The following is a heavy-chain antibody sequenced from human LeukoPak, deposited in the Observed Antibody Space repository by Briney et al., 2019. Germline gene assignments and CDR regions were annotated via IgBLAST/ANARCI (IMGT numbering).Heavy chain of an antibody. CDR2: MRNDGSEV. Sequence: GGSLRLSCAAPGFPFNYYNIHWVRQAPGKGLEWVAFMRNDGSEVHYADSVKGRFTISRDNSKNSLYLQMNSLRVEDTAVYFCAKDGGRYRFDYWGQGTLVTVSS. J-gene: IGHJ4*02. CDR3: AKDGGRYRFDY. CDR1: GFPFNYYN. V-gene: IGHV3-30*02. D-gene: IGHD3-16*02.